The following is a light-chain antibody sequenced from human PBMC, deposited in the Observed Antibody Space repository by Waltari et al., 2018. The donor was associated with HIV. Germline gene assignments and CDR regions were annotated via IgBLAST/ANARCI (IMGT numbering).Light chain of an antibody. Sequence: DIVITQSPDSLPVSLGERATINCKSSQSLYSSNNKNYLAWYQQKPGQPPKLLIYWASTRESGVPDRFSGSGSGTDFTLTISSLQAEDVAVYYCQQYYVTSPLTFGGGTKVEIK. CDR3: QQYYVTSPLT. CDR1: QSLYSSNNKNY. J-gene: IGKJ4*01. V-gene: IGKV4-1*01. CDR2: WAS.